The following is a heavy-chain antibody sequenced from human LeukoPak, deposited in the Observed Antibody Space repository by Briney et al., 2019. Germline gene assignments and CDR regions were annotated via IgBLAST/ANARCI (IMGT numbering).Heavy chain of an antibody. D-gene: IGHD2-15*01. J-gene: IGHJ4*02. Sequence: QPGGSLRLSCAASGFTFSSSAMSWVRLAPGKGLEWVSAISNNGGYTYYADSVQGRFTISRDNSKSTLCLQMNSLRAEDTAVYYCAKQLGYCSDGSCYFPYWGQGTLVTVSS. CDR3: AKQLGYCSDGSCYFPY. CDR2: ISNNGGYT. CDR1: GFTFSSSA. V-gene: IGHV3-23*01.